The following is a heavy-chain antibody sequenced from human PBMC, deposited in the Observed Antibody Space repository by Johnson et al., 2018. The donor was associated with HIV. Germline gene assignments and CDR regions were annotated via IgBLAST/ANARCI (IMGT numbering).Heavy chain of an antibody. CDR3: ARRSARSGGFDL. CDR2: IDSVGDT. J-gene: IGHJ3*01. CDR1: GFTLSGYD. V-gene: IGHV3-13*01. Sequence: VQLVESGGGVVQAGKSLTLSCAASGFTLSGYDMHWVRQATGKGLEWVSEIDSVGDTYYPPSVKGRLTTSRENANNSLYLEMSSLRAGDTAVYYCARRSARSGGFDLWGQGTMVTVSS. D-gene: IGHD2-8*02.